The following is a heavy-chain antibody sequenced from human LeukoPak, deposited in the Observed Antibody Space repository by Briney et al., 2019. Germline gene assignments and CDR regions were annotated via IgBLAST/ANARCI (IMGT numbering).Heavy chain of an antibody. Sequence: PGVSLRLSCAASGFTFSNYWMHWVRQAPGKGLVWVSRIDYHGRSTSYADSVKDRFTISRDNAKNMLYLQMNSLRAEDTAVYYCARGGLGSFDYWGQGTLVTVSS. J-gene: IGHJ4*02. D-gene: IGHD3-10*01. CDR2: IDYHGRST. CDR1: GFTFSNYW. V-gene: IGHV3-74*01. CDR3: ARGGLGSFDY.